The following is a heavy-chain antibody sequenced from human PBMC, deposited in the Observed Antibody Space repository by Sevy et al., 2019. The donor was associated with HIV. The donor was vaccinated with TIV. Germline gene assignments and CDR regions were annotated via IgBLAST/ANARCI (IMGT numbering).Heavy chain of an antibody. V-gene: IGHV3-7*01. J-gene: IGHJ4*02. CDR1: GFSFSTYW. CDR3: AKGNSGSFDY. D-gene: IGHD3-22*01. Sequence: GGSLRLSCAASGFSFSTYWMHWARQAPGKGLEWVANIKQDESEKYYVASVKGRFTISRDNAKNSVYLEMNSLRPEDTAIYYCAKGNSGSFDYWGQGTLVTVSS. CDR2: IKQDESEK.